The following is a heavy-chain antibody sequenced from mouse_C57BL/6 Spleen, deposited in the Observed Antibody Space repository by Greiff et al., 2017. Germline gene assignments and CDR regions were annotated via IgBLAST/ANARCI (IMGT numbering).Heavy chain of an antibody. CDR1: GYTFTSYW. CDR2: IHPNSGST. D-gene: IGHD2-4*01. Sequence: QVQLQQSGAELVKPGASVKLSCKASGYTFTSYWMHWVKQRPGQGLEWIGMIHPNSGSTNYNEKFKSKATLTVDKSSSTAYMQLSSLTSEDSAVYYCARFDYDVSYYAMDYWGQGTSVTVSS. V-gene: IGHV1-64*01. CDR3: ARFDYDVSYYAMDY. J-gene: IGHJ4*01.